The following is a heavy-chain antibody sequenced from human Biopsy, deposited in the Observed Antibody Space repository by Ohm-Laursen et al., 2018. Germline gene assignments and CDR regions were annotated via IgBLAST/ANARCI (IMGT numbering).Heavy chain of an antibody. J-gene: IGHJ4*02. D-gene: IGHD6-6*01. Sequence: SLRLSCTASGFSFNDYYMSWIRQAPGKRLEWVSYISNSGGTIFYADSVRGRFTVSRDNAKNSVDLQMNSLRAEDTAVYFCARERGWKSISTIDYWGQGTLVTASS. V-gene: IGHV3-11*04. CDR2: ISNSGGTI. CDR3: ARERGWKSISTIDY. CDR1: GFSFNDYY.